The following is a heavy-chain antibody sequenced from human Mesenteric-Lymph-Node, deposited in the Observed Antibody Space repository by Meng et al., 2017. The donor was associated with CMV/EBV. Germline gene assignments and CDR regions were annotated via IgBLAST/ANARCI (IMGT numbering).Heavy chain of an antibody. CDR1: GFAFSIYW. D-gene: IGHD6-13*01. CDR3: ARIGKSSTWYEVYFDF. Sequence: GESLKISCAASGFAFSIYWMHWVRQAPGKGRVWVSRISSDGSSSDYADSVKGRFTISRDNAKNSLYLQMDSLGADDTAVYFCARIGKSSTWYEVYFDFWGQGTLVTVSS. CDR2: ISSDGSSS. J-gene: IGHJ4*02. V-gene: IGHV3-74*01.